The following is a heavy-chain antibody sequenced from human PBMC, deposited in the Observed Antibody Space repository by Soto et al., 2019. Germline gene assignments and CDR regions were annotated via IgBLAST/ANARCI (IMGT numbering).Heavy chain of an antibody. V-gene: IGHV3-30*18. D-gene: IGHD2-8*02. J-gene: IGHJ4*02. Sequence: QVQLVESGGGVVKPGRSLRLSCAASGFTFSSCAMHWVRQVPGKGLEWLAVVKGRFSISRDNSRKTLYLQMKSLRPEDTAVYYCVKDRSDTWSFDYWGQGTLVTFSS. CDR3: VKDRSDTWSFDY. CDR1: GFTFSSCA.